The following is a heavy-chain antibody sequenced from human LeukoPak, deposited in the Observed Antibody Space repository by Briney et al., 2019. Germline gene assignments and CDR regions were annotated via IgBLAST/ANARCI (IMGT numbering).Heavy chain of an antibody. Sequence: NTSQTLSLTCTVSGGSISSGDYYWSWIRQHPGKGLEWIGYIYYSGSTYYNPSLKSRVTISVDTSKNQFSLKLSSVTAADTAVYYCARDRNDYGALYGMDVWGQGTTVTVSS. CDR2: IYYSGST. J-gene: IGHJ6*02. CDR1: GGSISSGDYY. D-gene: IGHD4-17*01. V-gene: IGHV4-31*03. CDR3: ARDRNDYGALYGMDV.